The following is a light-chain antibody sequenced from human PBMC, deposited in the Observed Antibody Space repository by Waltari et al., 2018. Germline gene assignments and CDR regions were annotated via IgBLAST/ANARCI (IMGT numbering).Light chain of an antibody. J-gene: IGKJ4*01. Sequence: EIVLTQSPATLSVSPGETATLSCRASQSVRPNLAWYQQKPGPPPRPLLSGASTRAPGIPARFSGSWSGTEFTLTISSLQSEDFAVYYCQQYKNWPLTFGGGTKVEIK. CDR1: QSVRPN. CDR2: GAS. CDR3: QQYKNWPLT. V-gene: IGKV3-15*01.